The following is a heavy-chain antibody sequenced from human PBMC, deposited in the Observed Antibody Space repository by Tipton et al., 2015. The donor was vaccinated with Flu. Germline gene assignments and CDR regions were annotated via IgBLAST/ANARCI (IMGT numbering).Heavy chain of an antibody. CDR1: GDSFSSYW. Sequence: VQLVQSGAEVKKPGESLKISCKGSGDSFSSYWIGWVRQMAGEGLEWVAGISWKSGSIGYADSVKGRFTISRDNAKNSLYLQMNSLRTEDTALYFCAKARGPAYSTSHFVHWGQGTLVTVSS. CDR2: ISWKSGSI. D-gene: IGHD6-6*01. J-gene: IGHJ4*02. CDR3: AKARGPAYSTSHFVH. V-gene: IGHV3-9*01.